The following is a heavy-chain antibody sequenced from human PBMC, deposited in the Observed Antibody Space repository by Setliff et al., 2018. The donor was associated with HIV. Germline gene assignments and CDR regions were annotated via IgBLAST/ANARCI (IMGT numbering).Heavy chain of an antibody. V-gene: IGHV4-4*09. CDR1: GDSISTDY. CDR2: IYNSAST. D-gene: IGHD2-8*01. Sequence: PSETLSLTCTVSGDSISTDYWTWIRQPPGKGLEWIGYIYNSASTSYNPSLKSRVTISVGTSKNQFSLKLSSVTAADTAVYYCARSRDYCTDGICYPYLDSWGLGMLVTVSS. CDR3: ARSRDYCTDGICYPYLDS. J-gene: IGHJ4*02.